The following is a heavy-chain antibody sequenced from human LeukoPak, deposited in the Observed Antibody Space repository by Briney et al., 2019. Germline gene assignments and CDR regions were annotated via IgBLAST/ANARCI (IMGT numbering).Heavy chain of an antibody. Sequence: GGSLRLSCAVSGFTFSSYAMHWVRQAPGKGLEWVAVISYDGSNKYYADSVKGRFTISRDNSKNTLYLQMNSLRAEDTAVYYCARVGLYGQRNHYFKYWGQGTLVTVSS. V-gene: IGHV3-30-3*01. CDR1: GFTFSSYA. D-gene: IGHD3-16*01. CDR2: ISYDGSNK. J-gene: IGHJ4*02. CDR3: ARVGLYGQRNHYFKY.